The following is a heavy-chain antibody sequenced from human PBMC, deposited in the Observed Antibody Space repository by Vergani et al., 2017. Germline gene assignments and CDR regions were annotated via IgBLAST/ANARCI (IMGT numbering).Heavy chain of an antibody. CDR1: GGTFSSYA. Sequence: QVQLVQSGAEVKKPGSSVKVSCKASGGTFSSYAISWVRQAPGQGLEWMGGIIPIFGTANYAQKFQGRVTITADESTSTAYMELSSLRSEDTAVYYCARGTNPGRHGSSTSCYTNYYYYYYMDGWGKGTTVTVSS. CDR2: IIPIFGTA. V-gene: IGHV1-69*01. D-gene: IGHD2-2*02. CDR3: ARGTNPGRHGSSTSCYTNYYYYYYMDG. J-gene: IGHJ6*03.